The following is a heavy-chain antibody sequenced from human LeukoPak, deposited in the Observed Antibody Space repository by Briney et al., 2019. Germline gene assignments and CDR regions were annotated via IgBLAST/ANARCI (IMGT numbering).Heavy chain of an antibody. J-gene: IGHJ3*02. D-gene: IGHD3-16*01. CDR1: GFTFSSYW. CDR2: IKQDGSEK. V-gene: IGHV3-7*01. CDR3: ARPTYLYYDSDSHGAFDI. Sequence: TGGSLRLSCAASGFTFSSYWMSWVRQAPGKGLEWVANIKQDGSEKYYVDSVKGRFTISRDNAKNSLYLRMNSLRAEDTAVYYCARPTYLYYDSDSHGAFDIWGQGTMVTVSS.